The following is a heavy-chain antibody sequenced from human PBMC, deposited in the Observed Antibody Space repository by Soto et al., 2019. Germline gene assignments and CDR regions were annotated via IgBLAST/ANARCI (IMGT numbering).Heavy chain of an antibody. CDR1: GFTFDDYA. CDR3: ARGGALSSSDFDY. Sequence: EVQLVESGGGWVQPGRSLRLSCATSGFTFDDYAMHWVRQAPGKGPEWVAGVSWNSGSIGYAESVRGRFIISRDDAKRSLYLEMNSLRVEDTALYYCARGGALSSSDFDYWGQGTLVTVSS. CDR2: VSWNSGSI. J-gene: IGHJ4*02. D-gene: IGHD2-15*01. V-gene: IGHV3-9*01.